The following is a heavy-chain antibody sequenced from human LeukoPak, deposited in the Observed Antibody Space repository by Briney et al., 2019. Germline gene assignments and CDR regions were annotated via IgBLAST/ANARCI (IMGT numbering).Heavy chain of an antibody. D-gene: IGHD3/OR15-3a*01. V-gene: IGHV3-23*01. CDR2: ITGRGDST. CDR1: GFSFSTYA. CDR3: AKADGSNNYYLVLDY. J-gene: IGHJ4*02. Sequence: GGSLRLSCAASGFSFSTYAMSWVRQAPGKGLEWVSQITGRGDSTHYADSVKGRFTISRDNSKSTLYLQMNSLRGEDMALYYCAKADGSNNYYLVLDYWGQGTLVTVSS.